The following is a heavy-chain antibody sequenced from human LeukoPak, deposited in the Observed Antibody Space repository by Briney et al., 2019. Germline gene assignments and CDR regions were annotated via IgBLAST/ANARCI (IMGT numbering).Heavy chain of an antibody. CDR1: GGTFSSYA. J-gene: IGHJ4*02. V-gene: IGHV1-69*15. D-gene: IGHD3-16*02. CDR3: AREVDYDYVWGSYRYNPPLDY. Sequence: ASVKVSCKASGGTFSSYAISWVRQAPGQGLEWMGRIIPIFGTANYAQKFQGRVRITADESTSTAYMELSSLRSEDTAVYYCAREVDYDYVWGSYRYNPPLDYWGQGTLVTVSS. CDR2: IIPIFGTA.